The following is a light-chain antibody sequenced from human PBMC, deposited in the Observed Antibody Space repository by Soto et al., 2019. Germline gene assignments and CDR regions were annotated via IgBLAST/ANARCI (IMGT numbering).Light chain of an antibody. V-gene: IGLV2-8*01. CDR1: SSDVGAYNY. CDR3: SSHAGSNNYV. Sequence: QSALTQPPSASGSPGQSVTISCTGTSSDVGAYNYVSWYQQHPGKAPKLMIYEVSKRPSGVPDRFSGSKPGNTASLTVSGLQAEDEAGYYCSSHAGSNNYVFGTGTKVTVL. J-gene: IGLJ1*01. CDR2: EVS.